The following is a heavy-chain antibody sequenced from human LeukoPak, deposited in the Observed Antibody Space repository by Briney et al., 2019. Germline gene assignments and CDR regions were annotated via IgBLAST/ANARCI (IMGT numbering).Heavy chain of an antibody. CDR2: IYYSGST. CDR1: GGSISSSSYY. CDR3: ARGYSSSSGGFDY. Sequence: PSETLSLTCTVSGGSISSSSYYWGWIRQPPGKGLEWIGSIYYSGSTYYNPSLKSRVTISVDTSKNQFSLKLSSVTAADTAVYYCARGYSSSSGGFDYWGQGTLVTVSS. J-gene: IGHJ4*02. V-gene: IGHV4-39*01. D-gene: IGHD6-6*01.